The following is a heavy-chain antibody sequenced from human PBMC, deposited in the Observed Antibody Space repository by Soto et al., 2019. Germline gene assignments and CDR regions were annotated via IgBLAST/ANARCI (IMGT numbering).Heavy chain of an antibody. CDR2: MNPNSGNT. V-gene: IGHV1-8*01. CDR3: ASGMYYDILTGRGGLGLDYYYGMDV. J-gene: IGHJ6*02. D-gene: IGHD3-9*01. CDR1: GYTFTSYD. Sequence: ASVKVSCKASGYTFTSYDINWVRQATGQGLEWMGWMNPNSGNTGYAQKFQGRVTMTRNTSISTAYMELSSLRSEDTAVYYCASGMYYDILTGRGGLGLDYYYGMDVWGQGTTVTVSS.